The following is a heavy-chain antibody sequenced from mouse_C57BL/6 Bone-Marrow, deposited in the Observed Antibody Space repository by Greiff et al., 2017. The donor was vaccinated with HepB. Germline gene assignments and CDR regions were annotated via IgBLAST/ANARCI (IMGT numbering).Heavy chain of an antibody. J-gene: IGHJ3*01. V-gene: IGHV1-81*01. Sequence: QVQLKQSGAELARPGASVKLSCKASGYTFTSYGISWVKQRTGQGLEWIGEIYPRSGNTYYNEKFKGKATLTADKSYSTAYMELRSLTSEDSAVYFCAMIYYGNSAWFAYWGQGTLVTVSA. D-gene: IGHD2-1*01. CDR2: IYPRSGNT. CDR1: GYTFTSYG. CDR3: AMIYYGNSAWFAY.